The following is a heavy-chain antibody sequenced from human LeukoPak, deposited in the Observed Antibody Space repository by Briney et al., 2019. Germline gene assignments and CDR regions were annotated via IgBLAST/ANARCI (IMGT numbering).Heavy chain of an antibody. Sequence: SETLSLTCTVSGGSISSYYWSWIRQPAGKGLEWIGRIYTSGSTNYNPSLKSRVTMSVDTSKNQFSLKLSSVTAADTAVYYCARTTYSSSWFWFDYWGQGTLVTVSS. J-gene: IGHJ4*02. CDR3: ARTTYSSSWFWFDY. CDR2: IYTSGST. V-gene: IGHV4-4*07. CDR1: GGSISSYY. D-gene: IGHD6-13*01.